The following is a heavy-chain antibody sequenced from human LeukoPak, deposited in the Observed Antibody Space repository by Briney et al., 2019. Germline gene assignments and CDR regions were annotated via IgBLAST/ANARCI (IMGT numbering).Heavy chain of an antibody. CDR1: GFTFSSYA. V-gene: IGHV3-23*01. Sequence: GGSLRLSCAASGFTFSSYAMSWVRQAPGKGLEWVSVISASGGRTSYADSVKGRFTVSRDNSKNALYLQMNSLRAEDTAVYYCAKGGGDVVVPAANALDYWGQGTLVTVSS. J-gene: IGHJ4*02. CDR3: AKGGGDVVVPAANALDY. CDR2: ISASGGRT. D-gene: IGHD2-2*01.